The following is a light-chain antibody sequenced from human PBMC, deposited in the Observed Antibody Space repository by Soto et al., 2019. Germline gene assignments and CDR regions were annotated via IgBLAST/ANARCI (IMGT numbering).Light chain of an antibody. V-gene: IGKV1-5*01. CDR1: QSISSW. Sequence: DIQMTQSPSTLSASVGDRVTITCRASQSISSWLAWYQQKPGKAPKLLIYDASSLESGVPSRFSGSGSGTEFTLTISSLQPDDFATYYCQRYHNYSWTFGQGTKVDIK. J-gene: IGKJ1*01. CDR3: QRYHNYSWT. CDR2: DAS.